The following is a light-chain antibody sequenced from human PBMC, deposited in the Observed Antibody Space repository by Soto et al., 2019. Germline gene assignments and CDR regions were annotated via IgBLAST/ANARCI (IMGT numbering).Light chain of an antibody. CDR2: GAS. CDR3: QHYDNLPPFT. V-gene: IGKV1-33*01. CDR1: QDIRTS. J-gene: IGKJ3*01. Sequence: DIQMTQSPSSLSASVGARVSITCQASQDIRTSLSWFQQKPGRAPKLLIYGASNLETGVPSRFRGSGSGKDFTFTISSLQPEDIATYYCQHYDNLPPFTFGPGTKVDIK.